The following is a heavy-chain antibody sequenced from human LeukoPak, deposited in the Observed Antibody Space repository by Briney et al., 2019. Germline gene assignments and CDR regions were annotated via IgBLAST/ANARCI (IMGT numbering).Heavy chain of an antibody. V-gene: IGHV3-21*01. CDR2: ISSSSSYI. J-gene: IGHJ3*02. Sequence: GGSLRLSCAASGFTFSSYSMNWVRQAPGKGLEWVSSISSSSSYIYYADSVKGRFTISRDNAKNSLYLQMNSLRAEDTAVYYCARDPPDIVVVPAATYLDAFDIWGQGTMVTVSS. CDR1: GFTFSSYS. D-gene: IGHD2-2*01. CDR3: ARDPPDIVVVPAATYLDAFDI.